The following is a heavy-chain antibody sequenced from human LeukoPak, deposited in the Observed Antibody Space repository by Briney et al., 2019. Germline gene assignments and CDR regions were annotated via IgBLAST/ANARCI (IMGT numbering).Heavy chain of an antibody. CDR3: ARDVDTAMVPAFDI. D-gene: IGHD5-18*01. CDR1: GFTFSDYY. CDR2: ISSSGSTI. J-gene: IGHJ3*02. Sequence: GGSLRLSCAASGFTFSDYYMSWLRQAPGKGLEWVSYISSSGSTIYYADSVKGRFTISRDNAKNSLYLQMNSLRAEDTAVYYCARDVDTAMVPAFDIWGQGTMVTVSS. V-gene: IGHV3-11*01.